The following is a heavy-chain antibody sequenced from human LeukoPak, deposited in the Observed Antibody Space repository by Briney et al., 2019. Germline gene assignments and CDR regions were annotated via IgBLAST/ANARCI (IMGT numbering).Heavy chain of an antibody. Sequence: PGGSLRLSCAASGFTFSNYAMSWVRQAPGKGLEWVSAISGSGVSTYYADSVKGRFTISRDNSKNTLYLQMNSLRAEDTAVYYCAKGIRFCSSTSCYTPFDYWGQGTLVTLSS. V-gene: IGHV3-23*01. D-gene: IGHD2-2*02. J-gene: IGHJ4*02. CDR2: ISGSGVST. CDR3: AKGIRFCSSTSCYTPFDY. CDR1: GFTFSNYA.